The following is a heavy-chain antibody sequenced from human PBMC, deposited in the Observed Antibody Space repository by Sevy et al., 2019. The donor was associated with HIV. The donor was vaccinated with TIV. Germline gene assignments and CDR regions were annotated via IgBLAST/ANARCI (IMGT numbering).Heavy chain of an antibody. V-gene: IGHV5-51*01. J-gene: IGHJ4*02. CDR3: ARLEHLAAPFDY. CDR2: IYPGDSDT. CDR1: GYSFTSYW. Sequence: GESLKISCKGSGYSFTSYWIGWVRQMPGKGLEWMGIIYPGDSDTRYSPSFQGQVTMSGDKSITTTYLQWSSLKASDTAMYYCARLEHLAAPFDYWGQGTLVTVSS.